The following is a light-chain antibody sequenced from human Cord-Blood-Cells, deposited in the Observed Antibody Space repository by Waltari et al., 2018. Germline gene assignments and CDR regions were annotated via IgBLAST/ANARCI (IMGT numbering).Light chain of an antibody. CDR1: QDISNY. J-gene: IGKJ3*01. CDR2: DAS. Sequence: DIQMTQPPSSLFASLGNRFPITCQASQDISNYLNWYQQKPGKAPKLLIYDASNLETGVPSRFSGSGSGTDFTFTISSLQPEDIATYYCQQYDNLPFTFGPGTKVDIK. CDR3: QQYDNLPFT. V-gene: IGKV1-33*01.